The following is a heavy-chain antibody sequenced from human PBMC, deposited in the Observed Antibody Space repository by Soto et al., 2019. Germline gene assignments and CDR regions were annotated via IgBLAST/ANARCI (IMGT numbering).Heavy chain of an antibody. CDR2: ISSTSTYI. V-gene: IGHV3-21*01. J-gene: IGHJ4*02. D-gene: IGHD5-18*01. Sequence: PGGSLRLSCAASGFTFSRYSVNWVRQAPGKGLEWVSSISSTSTYIYYADSVKGRFTISRDNSKNTLFLQMNSLRAEDTAVYYCAKDLGYSFWYGPDYWGQGTLVTVSS. CDR1: GFTFSRYS. CDR3: AKDLGYSFWYGPDY.